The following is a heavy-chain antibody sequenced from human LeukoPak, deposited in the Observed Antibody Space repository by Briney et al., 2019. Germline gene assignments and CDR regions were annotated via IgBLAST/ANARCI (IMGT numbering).Heavy chain of an antibody. J-gene: IGHJ4*02. CDR3: AKGISPVISLVYFDY. Sequence: ASVKVSCTASGYTFTSYGISWVRQAPGQGLEWMGWISAYNGNTNYTEKVQGRVTMTTDTSTSTAYMELRSLRSDDTAVYYCAKGISPVISLVYFDYWGQGTLVTVSS. D-gene: IGHD2-15*01. CDR2: ISAYNGNT. V-gene: IGHV1-18*01. CDR1: GYTFTSYG.